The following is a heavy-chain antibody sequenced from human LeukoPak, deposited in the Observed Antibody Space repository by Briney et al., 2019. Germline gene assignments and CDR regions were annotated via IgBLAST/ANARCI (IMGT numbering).Heavy chain of an antibody. J-gene: IGHJ4*02. CDR2: ISSSSSYI. V-gene: IGHV3-21*01. CDR3: ARDVGPLWFGEFRIPH. CDR1: GFTFSSYS. Sequence: PGGSLRLSCAASGFTFSSYSMNWVRQAPGKGLEWVSSISSSSSYIYYADSVKGRFTISRDNAKNSLYLQMNSLRAEDTAVYYCARDVGPLWFGEFRIPHWGQGTLVTVSS. D-gene: IGHD3-10*01.